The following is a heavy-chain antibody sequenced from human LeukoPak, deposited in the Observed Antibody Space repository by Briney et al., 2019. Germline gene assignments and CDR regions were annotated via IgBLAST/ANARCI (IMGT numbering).Heavy chain of an antibody. Sequence: SQTLSLTCTVSGGSISSGDYYWSWIRQPPGKGLEWIGYISYSGSTYYNPSLRSRIIISLDTSKNQFSLRLSSVTAADTAVYYCARGDYSNYGRFDPWGQGTLVTVSS. D-gene: IGHD4-11*01. V-gene: IGHV4-30-4*01. J-gene: IGHJ5*02. CDR2: ISYSGST. CDR3: ARGDYSNYGRFDP. CDR1: GGSISSGDYY.